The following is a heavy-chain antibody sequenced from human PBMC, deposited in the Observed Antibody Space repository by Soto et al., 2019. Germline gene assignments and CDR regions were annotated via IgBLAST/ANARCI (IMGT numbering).Heavy chain of an antibody. J-gene: IGHJ6*02. Sequence: QVQLVQSAGEVKKPGASVKVSCKASGYSFTSYGISWGRRAPGQGLRWMGWISPYNGHTQFVQRFQGRVTMTTDKSTKTAYMELRNLRSDDTAHYYCARDLTIVPATHPRLENYGMDVWGQGTTVIVSS. CDR2: ISPYNGHT. V-gene: IGHV1-18*01. D-gene: IGHD2-2*01. CDR3: ARDLTIVPATHPRLENYGMDV. CDR1: GYSFTSYG.